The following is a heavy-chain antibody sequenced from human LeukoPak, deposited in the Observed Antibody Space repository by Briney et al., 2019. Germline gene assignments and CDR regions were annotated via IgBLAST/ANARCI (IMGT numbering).Heavy chain of an antibody. Sequence: GGSLRLSCAASGFTFSSSDMHWVRQVIGKGLEWVSAIGTVGDTYYSDSVKGRFTISRDNAKNSLYLQMNSLRAGDTAVYYCAKDEGASGSRDAFDIWGQGTMVTVSS. CDR1: GFTFSSSD. J-gene: IGHJ3*02. V-gene: IGHV3-13*01. CDR3: AKDEGASGSRDAFDI. D-gene: IGHD1-26*01. CDR2: IGTVGDT.